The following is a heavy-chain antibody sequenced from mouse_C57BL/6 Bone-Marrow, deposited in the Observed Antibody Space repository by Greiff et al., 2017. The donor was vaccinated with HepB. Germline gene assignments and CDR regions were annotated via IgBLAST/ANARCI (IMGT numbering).Heavy chain of an antibody. CDR1: GFNIKDDY. CDR2: IDPENGDT. Sequence: EVKLQESGAELVRPGASVKLSCTASGFNIKDDYMHWVKQRPEQGLEWIGWIDPENGDTEYASKFQGKATITADTSSNTAYLQLSSLTSEDTAVYYCTTGGYYDWFAYWGQGTLVTVSA. J-gene: IGHJ3*01. V-gene: IGHV14-4*01. D-gene: IGHD2-3*01. CDR3: TTGGYYDWFAY.